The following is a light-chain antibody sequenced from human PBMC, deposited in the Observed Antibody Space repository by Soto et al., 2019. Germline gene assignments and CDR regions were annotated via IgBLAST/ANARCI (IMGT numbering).Light chain of an antibody. Sequence: DIVMTQSPDFLAVSLGERATINCKSSQSILYNSNKKNYLALYQQKPRQPPRLLIYWASTRESGVPERFSGTGSGTDFTLTISGLQAEDVAVYYCQHYFTSPVSFGPGTKV. CDR2: WAS. V-gene: IGKV4-1*01. J-gene: IGKJ3*01. CDR3: QHYFTSPVS. CDR1: QSILYNSNKKNY.